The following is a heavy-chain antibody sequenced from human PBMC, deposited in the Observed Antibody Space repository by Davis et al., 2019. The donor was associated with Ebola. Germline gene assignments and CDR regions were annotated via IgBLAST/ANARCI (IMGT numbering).Heavy chain of an antibody. J-gene: IGHJ4*02. CDR2: ISAYNGNT. CDR1: GYTFTSYG. CDR3: ARLPPLGYYDSSGYYSGYFDY. D-gene: IGHD3-22*01. V-gene: IGHV1-18*04. Sequence: ASVKVSCKASGYTFTSYGISWVRQAPGQGLEWMGWISAYNGNTNYAQKLQGRVTMTTDTSTSTAYMELRSLRSDDTAVYYCARLPPLGYYDSSGYYSGYFDYWGQGTLVTVSS.